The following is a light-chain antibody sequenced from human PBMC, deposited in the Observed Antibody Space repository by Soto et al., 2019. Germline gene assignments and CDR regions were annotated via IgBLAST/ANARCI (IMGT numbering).Light chain of an antibody. CDR2: DDD. Sequence: QSVMSQPPSVSAAPGQRVTISCSGSSSNIGGNSVSWYQQLPGTAPKLLIYDDDQRPSGIPDRFSGSKSGTSATLGIAGLQTGDEGDYYCGSWDNNLRAYVFGTGTKVTVL. CDR3: GSWDNNLRAYV. J-gene: IGLJ1*01. V-gene: IGLV1-51*01. CDR1: SSNIGGNS.